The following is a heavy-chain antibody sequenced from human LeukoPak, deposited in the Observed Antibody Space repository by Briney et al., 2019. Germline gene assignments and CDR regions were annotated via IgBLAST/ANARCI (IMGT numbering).Heavy chain of an antibody. V-gene: IGHV3-30*18. CDR3: AKVSSAWYEGSGFDV. Sequence: PGGSLRLSCAASGFTFSSYSMNWVRQAPGKGLEWVAVISHDGTDIYVDSVKGRFTISRDNFMNTLFLQMNNLRAEDTAVYYCAKVSSAWYEGSGFDVWGQGTMVTVSS. D-gene: IGHD6-19*01. J-gene: IGHJ3*01. CDR1: GFTFSSYS. CDR2: ISHDGTDI.